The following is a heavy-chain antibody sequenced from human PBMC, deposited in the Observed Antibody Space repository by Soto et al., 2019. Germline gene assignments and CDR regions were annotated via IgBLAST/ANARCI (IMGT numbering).Heavy chain of an antibody. V-gene: IGHV3-15*07. CDR2: VKSKTDGGTT. CDR3: TTDHPYNYDSSCYDH. J-gene: IGHJ4*02. Sequence: PGGSLRLSCAASGFTFSNAWMNWVRQAPGRGLEWVGHVKSKTDGGTTDYAAPVKGRCTISRDDSKNTVFLQMNNLKTEDKAVYYCTTDHPYNYDSSCYDHWGPGTLVTVSS. CDR1: GFTFSNAW. D-gene: IGHD3-22*01.